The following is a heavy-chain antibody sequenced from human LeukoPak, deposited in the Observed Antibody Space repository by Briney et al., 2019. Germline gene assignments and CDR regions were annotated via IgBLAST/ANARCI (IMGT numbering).Heavy chain of an antibody. V-gene: IGHV1-46*01. CDR3: ARVAAEVVGVPGAIGFGWLRRDYYYMDV. D-gene: IGHD2-2*02. CDR2: INPSGTGT. CDR1: GYTFTGYY. J-gene: IGHJ6*03. Sequence: ASVKVSCKASGYTFTGYYMHWVRQAPGQGLEWMGVINPSGTGTSYAQKFQGRVTMTRDMSTSTVYMELSSLRSEDTAVYYCARVAAEVVGVPGAIGFGWLRRDYYYMDVWGKGTTVTVSS.